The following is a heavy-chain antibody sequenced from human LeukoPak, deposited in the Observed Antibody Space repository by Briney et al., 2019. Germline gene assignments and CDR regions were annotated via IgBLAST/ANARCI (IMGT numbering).Heavy chain of an antibody. D-gene: IGHD1-1*01. J-gene: IGHJ4*02. V-gene: IGHV4-38-2*02. CDR3: ARVSATVATFDY. Sequence: PAETLSLTCTVSGYSISITYYGAWIGQPPGKGLDWIATISHSWNTYYTPSLGSRLTISLDTSKKHFSLRLSSVTAADTAVYYCARVSATVATFDYWGLGPLVAVSS. CDR1: GYSISITYY. CDR2: ISHSWNT.